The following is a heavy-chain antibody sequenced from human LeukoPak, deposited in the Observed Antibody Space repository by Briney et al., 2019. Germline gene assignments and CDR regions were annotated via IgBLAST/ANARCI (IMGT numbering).Heavy chain of an antibody. CDR2: INQDGSEK. CDR1: GFTCSSFW. D-gene: IGHD5-12*01. CDR3: ARDGGVSGYDLLDY. Sequence: PGGSLRLSCAASGFTCSSFWMTWVRQAPGKGLEGVANINQDGSEKYHVDSEKGRFTISRDNAKNSVYLQMNSLRAEDTAVYYCARDGGVSGYDLLDYWGQGTLVTVSS. J-gene: IGHJ4*02. V-gene: IGHV3-7*01.